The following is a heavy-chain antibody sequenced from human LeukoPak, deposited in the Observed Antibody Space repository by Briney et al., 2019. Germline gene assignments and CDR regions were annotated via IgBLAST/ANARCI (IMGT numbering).Heavy chain of an antibody. Sequence: GGSLRLSCAASGFTVSTNYMNWVRQAPGKGLEWVSVVYMGGTTYYADSVKGRLTISRDSTKNTIYLQMNNLRAEDTAVYYCARGLLRDGYTYTYSFDYWGQGALVTVSS. J-gene: IGHJ4*02. V-gene: IGHV3-66*01. CDR1: GFTVSTNY. D-gene: IGHD5-18*01. CDR3: ARGLLRDGYTYTYSFDY. CDR2: VYMGGTT.